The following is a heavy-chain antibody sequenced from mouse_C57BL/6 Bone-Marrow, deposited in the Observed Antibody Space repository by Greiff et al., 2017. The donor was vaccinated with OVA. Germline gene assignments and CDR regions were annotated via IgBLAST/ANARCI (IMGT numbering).Heavy chain of an antibody. CDR3: ARVDYYYGREDFDY. CDR2: IYPRDGST. V-gene: IGHV1-85*01. CDR1: GYTFTSYE. J-gene: IGHJ2*01. Sequence: QVQLKQSGPELVKPGASVKLSCKASGYTFTSYEITWVKQRPGQGLEWIGWIYPRDGSTKYNEKFKGKATLTVDTSSSTAYMELHSLTSEDSAVYFCARVDYYYGREDFDYWGQGTTLTVSS. D-gene: IGHD1-1*01.